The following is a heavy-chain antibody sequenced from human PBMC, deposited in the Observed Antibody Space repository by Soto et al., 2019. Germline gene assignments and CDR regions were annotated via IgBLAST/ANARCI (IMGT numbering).Heavy chain of an antibody. J-gene: IGHJ6*02. CDR1: GYTFTSYD. CDR2: MNPNSGNT. CDR3: ASVLRYFDWLSQTYYYYGMDV. Sequence: QVQLVQSGAEVKKPGASVKVSCKASGYTFTSYDINWVRQATGQGLEWMGWMNPNSGNTGYAQKFQGRVTMTRNTSISTAYMELSSLRSEDTAVYYCASVLRYFDWLSQTYYYYGMDVWGQGTTVTVSS. D-gene: IGHD3-9*01. V-gene: IGHV1-8*01.